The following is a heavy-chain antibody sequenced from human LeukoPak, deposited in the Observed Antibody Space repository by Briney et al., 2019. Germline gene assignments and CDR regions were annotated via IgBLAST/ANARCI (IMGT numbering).Heavy chain of an antibody. CDR2: INEDGGEK. Sequence: GGSLRLSCAASGFTFNTYWMSWVRQAPGKGLEWVANINEDGGEKYYVDSVKGRIIISRDNARNSLYLQMNSLRAEDTALYYCAKDFSSGYYYFDYWGQGTLVTVSS. CDR1: GFTFNTYW. CDR3: AKDFSSGYYYFDY. J-gene: IGHJ4*02. V-gene: IGHV3-7*03. D-gene: IGHD3-22*01.